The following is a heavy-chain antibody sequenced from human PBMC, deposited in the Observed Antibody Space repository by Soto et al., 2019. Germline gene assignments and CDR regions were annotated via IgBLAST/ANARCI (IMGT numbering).Heavy chain of an antibody. D-gene: IGHD6-6*01. CDR3: ARGESMAARLGTHKLRYYNYYMDV. V-gene: IGHV1-3*01. CDR1: GYTFTNYA. CDR2: INAGNGNT. J-gene: IGHJ6*03. Sequence: ASVKVSCKASGYTFTNYAMHCVRQEPGQRLEWMGWINAGNGNTEYSRKFQGRVTITRDTSASAAYMDLRSLRSEDTAVYYCARGESMAARLGTHKLRYYNYYMDVWGKGTTVTVSS.